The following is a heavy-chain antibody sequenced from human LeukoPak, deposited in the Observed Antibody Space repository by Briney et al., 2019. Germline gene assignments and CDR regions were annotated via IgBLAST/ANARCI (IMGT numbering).Heavy chain of an antibody. V-gene: IGHV4-34*01. D-gene: IGHD2-15*01. CDR3: ARLNYCSGGSCYWFDP. CDR1: GESHSRFY. Sequence: SETLSLTCAVSGESHSRFYWSWIRQSPGRGLEWIGEINHSGSPNYNPSLKSRVTISVDTSKNQFSLKLSSVTAADTAVYYCARLNYCSGGSCYWFDPWGQGTLVTVSS. J-gene: IGHJ5*02. CDR2: INHSGSP.